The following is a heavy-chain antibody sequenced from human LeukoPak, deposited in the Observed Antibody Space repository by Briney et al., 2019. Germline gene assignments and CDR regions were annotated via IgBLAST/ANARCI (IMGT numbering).Heavy chain of an antibody. CDR1: GFTFSNYW. J-gene: IGHJ4*02. CDR3: AKERGYREYDLDY. CDR2: IKQDGSEK. D-gene: IGHD5-12*01. V-gene: IGHV3-7*03. Sequence: PGGSLRLSCAASGFTFSNYWMNWVRQAPGKGLEWVANIKQDGSEKYYVDSVEGRFTVSRDNTKNSLYLQMNSLRAEDTAVYYCAKERGYREYDLDYWGQGTLVTVSS.